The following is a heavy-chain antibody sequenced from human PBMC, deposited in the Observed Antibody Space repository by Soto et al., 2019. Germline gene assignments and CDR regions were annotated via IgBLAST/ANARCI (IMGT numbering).Heavy chain of an antibody. CDR1: GFTFSSYG. CDR2: ISYDGSNK. J-gene: IGHJ5*02. V-gene: IGHV3-30*18. CDR3: AKDPYYYDSSGYYGPPWFDP. Sequence: GGSLRLSCAASGFTFSSYGMHWVRQAPGKGLEWVAVISYDGSNKYYADSVKGRFTISRGNSKNTLYLQMNSLRAEDTAVYYCAKDPYYYDSSGYYGPPWFDPWGQGTLVTVSS. D-gene: IGHD3-22*01.